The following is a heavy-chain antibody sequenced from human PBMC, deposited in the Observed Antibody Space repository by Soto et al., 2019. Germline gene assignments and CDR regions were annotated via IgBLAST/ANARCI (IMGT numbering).Heavy chain of an antibody. J-gene: IGHJ4*02. CDR1: GGTFSSYT. CDR3: VREPLDSSGWYGPFDY. Sequence: QVQLVQSGAEVKKPGSSVKVSCKASGGTFSSYTISWVRQAPGQGLEWMGRIIPILGIANYAQKFQGRVTITADKSTSTAYMELSSLRSEDTAVYYCVREPLDSSGWYGPFDYWGQGTLVTVSS. V-gene: IGHV1-69*08. D-gene: IGHD6-19*01. CDR2: IIPILGIA.